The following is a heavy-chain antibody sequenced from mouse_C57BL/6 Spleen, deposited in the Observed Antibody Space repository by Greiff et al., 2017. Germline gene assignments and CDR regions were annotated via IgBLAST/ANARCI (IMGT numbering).Heavy chain of an antibody. J-gene: IGHJ4*01. CDR3: AVGGNYVAMDY. D-gene: IGHD2-1*01. Sequence: VQLQQPGAELVRPGSSVKLSCKASGYTFTSYWMHWVKQRPIQGLEWIGNIDPSDSETHCNQKFKDKATLTVDKSSSTAYMQLSSLTSEDSAVYYCAVGGNYVAMDYWGQGTSVTVSS. CDR2: IDPSDSET. V-gene: IGHV1-52*01. CDR1: GYTFTSYW.